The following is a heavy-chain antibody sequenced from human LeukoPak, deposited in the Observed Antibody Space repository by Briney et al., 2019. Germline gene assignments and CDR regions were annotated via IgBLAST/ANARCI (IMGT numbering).Heavy chain of an antibody. CDR2: IYYSGST. CDR1: GGSISSYY. Sequence: SETLSLTCTVSGGSISSYYWSWIRQPPGKGLEWIGYIYYSGSTNYNPSLKSRVTLSVDTSKNQFSLKLSSVTAADTAVYYCARHGATIYFDYWGQGTLVTVSS. D-gene: IGHD5-12*01. J-gene: IGHJ4*02. CDR3: ARHGATIYFDY. V-gene: IGHV4-59*08.